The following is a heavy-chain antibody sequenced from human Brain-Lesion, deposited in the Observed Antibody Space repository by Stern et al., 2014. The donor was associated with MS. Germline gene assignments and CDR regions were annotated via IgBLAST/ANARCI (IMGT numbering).Heavy chain of an antibody. D-gene: IGHD5-18*01. J-gene: IGHJ5*02. CDR1: GFTFSTYW. Sequence: EVQLEESGGDLVQPGGSLRLSWTASGFTFSTYWMHWVRQAPGKGLVGDSRINGDGSRTSYADSVKGRFTISRDNAKNTLYVQMNSLRVEDTAVYYCARAHVDTWDWFDPWGQGTLVTVSS. CDR3: ARAHVDTWDWFDP. V-gene: IGHV3-74*02. CDR2: INGDGSRT.